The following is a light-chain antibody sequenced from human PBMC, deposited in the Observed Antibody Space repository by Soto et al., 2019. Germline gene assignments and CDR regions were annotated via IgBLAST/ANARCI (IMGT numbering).Light chain of an antibody. CDR2: SAS. CDR3: QQSYSIPPVT. CDR1: QSISSH. J-gene: IGKJ4*01. Sequence: DIQMTQSPSSLSASVGDRVTITCRASQSISSHLNWFQQKPGKAPKLLIYSASSLQSGVPSRFSGSGSGTDFTLTISSLQPEDFATYYCQQSYSIPPVTFGGGTKVEIK. V-gene: IGKV1-39*01.